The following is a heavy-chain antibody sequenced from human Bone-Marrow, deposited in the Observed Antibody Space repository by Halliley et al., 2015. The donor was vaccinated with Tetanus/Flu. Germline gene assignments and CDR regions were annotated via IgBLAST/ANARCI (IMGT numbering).Heavy chain of an antibody. CDR1: GYIFSDSW. J-gene: IGHJ6*02. CDR2: IFPHDSET. V-gene: IGHV5-51*01. CDR3: ARGTVFGVVLDV. Sequence: QLVQSGAEVKKPGESLKISCEAFGYIFSDSWIAWVRQMPGKGLEWMGIIFPHDSETRYSPSFEGQVTMSADKSLYTAYLQWSGLRASDSGIYYCARGTVFGVVLDVWGQGTSVTVSS. D-gene: IGHD3-3*01.